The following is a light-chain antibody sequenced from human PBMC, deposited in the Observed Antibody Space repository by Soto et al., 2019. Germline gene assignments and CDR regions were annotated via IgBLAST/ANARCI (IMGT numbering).Light chain of an antibody. CDR1: SSDVGGYNY. J-gene: IGLJ1*01. Sequence: QSVLTQPASVSGYPGQSITISCTGTSSDVGGYNYVSWYQQHPGKAPKLMIYEVSNRPSGVSNRFSGSKSGNTASLTISGLQAEDEADYYCSSYTSSSTYVFGTGTEVTVL. V-gene: IGLV2-14*01. CDR3: SSYTSSSTYV. CDR2: EVS.